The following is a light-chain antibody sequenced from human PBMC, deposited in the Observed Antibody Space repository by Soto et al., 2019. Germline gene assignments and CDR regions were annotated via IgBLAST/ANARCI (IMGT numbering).Light chain of an antibody. V-gene: IGLV2-14*03. CDR2: DVN. CDR1: SSDIGAFTF. J-gene: IGLJ1*01. CDR3: SSYTSSSTHV. Sequence: QSVLTQPASVSGSTGQSITISCTGTSSDIGAFTFVSWYQQHPGKVPKLMIFDVNRRPSGVSDRFSGSKSGNTASLTISGLQAEDAGDYYCSSYTSSSTHVFGSGTKLTVL.